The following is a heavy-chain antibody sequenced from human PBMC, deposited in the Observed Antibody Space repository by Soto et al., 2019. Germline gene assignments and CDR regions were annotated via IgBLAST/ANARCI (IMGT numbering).Heavy chain of an antibody. CDR2: IWNDGSNK. V-gene: IGHV3-33*01. Sequence: QVQLVESGGGVVQPGRSLSLSCAASGFTFSSYGMHRVRQAPGKGLEWVAVIWNDGSNKYYADSVKGRFTISRDNSKNTLYLQMNSLTADDTAGYYCAIASYGDYVGWVDPWGQGTLVTVSS. J-gene: IGHJ5*02. CDR3: AIASYGDYVGWVDP. CDR1: GFTFSSYG. D-gene: IGHD4-17*01.